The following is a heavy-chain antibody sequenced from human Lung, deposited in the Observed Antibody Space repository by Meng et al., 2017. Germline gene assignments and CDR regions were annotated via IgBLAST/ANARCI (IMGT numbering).Heavy chain of an antibody. CDR2: NNTSGSN. CDR3: ARGPTTMAHDFDY. D-gene: IGHD4-11*01. V-gene: IGHV4-34*01. CDR1: WGSFRVYY. J-gene: IGHJ4*02. Sequence: GGGLLETSGALSLPFGVAWGSFRVYYWSWFRRPPGEGVEVIGENNTSGSNNYNPSLESRATISVDTAQNNLSLKLSSVTAADSAVYYCARGPTTMAHDFDYWGQGTLVTVSS.